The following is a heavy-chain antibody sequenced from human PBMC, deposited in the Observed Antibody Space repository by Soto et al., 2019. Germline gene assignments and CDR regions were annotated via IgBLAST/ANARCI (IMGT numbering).Heavy chain of an antibody. CDR2: IYYNGNI. CDR3: ARATTVTSSFFYYGLDV. CDR1: GDSITNDDYY. D-gene: IGHD4-17*01. V-gene: IGHV4-30-4*08. J-gene: IGHJ6*02. Sequence: QVQLQESGPGLVKPSQTLSLTCSVSGDSITNDDYYWTWIRQPPGKGLEWIGHIYYNGNIYYNPSLKSRLTLSLDTSQNQFSLHLTSVIAADSASYFCARATTVTSSFFYYGLDVWGQGTTLNVSS.